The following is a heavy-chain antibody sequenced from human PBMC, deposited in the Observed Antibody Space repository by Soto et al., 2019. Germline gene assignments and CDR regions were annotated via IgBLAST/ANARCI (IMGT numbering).Heavy chain of an antibody. D-gene: IGHD2-2*01. CDR1: GYTFASYG. J-gene: IGHJ6*02. Sequence: QVQLVQSGAEVKNPGASVKVSCKASGYTFASYGISWVRQAPGQGLELMGWISAYNGNTNYAQQVQGRVTMTTDTFTRTAYMEVRGLSSDDTAVYYCAREGACSSTSCPTYFSFCMDVWGQGTTVTVSS. V-gene: IGHV1-18*01. CDR3: AREGACSSTSCPTYFSFCMDV. CDR2: ISAYNGNT.